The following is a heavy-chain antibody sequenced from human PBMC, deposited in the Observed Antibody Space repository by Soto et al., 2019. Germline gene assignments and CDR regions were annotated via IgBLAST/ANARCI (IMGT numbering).Heavy chain of an antibody. V-gene: IGHV3-23*01. CDR3: ARAIGADFFDY. CDR1: GFTFSHYA. Sequence: PGGSLRLSCIASGFTFSHYAMSWVRQAPGKGLEWVSTISDNGANTFIGDSMKDHFDISRDNSKNTVFLHLSTVRAEDTAIYYCARAIGADFFDYWGQGTPVTVSS. D-gene: IGHD6-25*01. CDR2: ISDNGANT. J-gene: IGHJ4*02.